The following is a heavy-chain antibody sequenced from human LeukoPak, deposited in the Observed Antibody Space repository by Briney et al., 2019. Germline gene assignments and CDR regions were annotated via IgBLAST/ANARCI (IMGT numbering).Heavy chain of an antibody. CDR2: INPSGGST. Sequence: GASVKVSCKASGYTFTSYYMHWVRRAPGQGLEWMGMINPSGGSTSYAQKFQGRVTMTRDTSTSTVYMELSSLRSEDTAVYYCATVFGDSTIDYWGQGTLVTVSS. CDR3: ATVFGDSTIDY. D-gene: IGHD4-17*01. J-gene: IGHJ4*02. CDR1: GYTFTSYY. V-gene: IGHV1-46*03.